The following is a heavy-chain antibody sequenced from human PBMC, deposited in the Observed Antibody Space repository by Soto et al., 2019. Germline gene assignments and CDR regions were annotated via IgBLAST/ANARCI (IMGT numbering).Heavy chain of an antibody. J-gene: IGHJ4*02. Sequence: GGSLRLSCAASGFTLSTYTMNWVRQAPGKGLEWVSSITSSSTIYSADSVKGRFTSSRDNAKNSLYLLMNSLRDEDTAVYYCARDQWGIAMSDYWGQGALVTVSS. D-gene: IGHD6-13*01. CDR1: GFTLSTYT. CDR2: ITSSSTI. CDR3: ARDQWGIAMSDY. V-gene: IGHV3-48*02.